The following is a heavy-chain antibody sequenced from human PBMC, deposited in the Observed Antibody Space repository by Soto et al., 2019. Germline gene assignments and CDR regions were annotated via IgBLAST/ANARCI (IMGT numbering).Heavy chain of an antibody. CDR2: ISSTGNDI. J-gene: IGHJ4*02. CDR3: ARLPKGSVVTS. CDR1: GFSFRDHS. Sequence: VQLMESGGGLVYPGASLRLSCETSGFSFRDHSMNWVRQAPGKGLQWVSYISSTGNDIHYADSVKGRFTVSRDNAKNALFLQMNSLRDDDSAIYYCARLPKGSVVTSWGQGTLVTVSS. V-gene: IGHV3-48*02. D-gene: IGHD2-21*02.